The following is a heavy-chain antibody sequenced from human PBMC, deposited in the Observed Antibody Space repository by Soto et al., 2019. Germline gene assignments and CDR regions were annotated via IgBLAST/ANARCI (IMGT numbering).Heavy chain of an antibody. Sequence: XESLKISWKGSGYSFTSYWIGWVLHMPGKGLEWMGIIYPGDSDTRYSPSFQGQVTISADKSISTAYLQWSSLKASDTAMYYCARGVVSSRYYYYGMDVWGQGTTVTVSS. V-gene: IGHV5-51*01. CDR2: IYPGDSDT. CDR3: ARGVVSSRYYYYGMDV. D-gene: IGHD2-15*01. CDR1: GYSFTSYW. J-gene: IGHJ6*02.